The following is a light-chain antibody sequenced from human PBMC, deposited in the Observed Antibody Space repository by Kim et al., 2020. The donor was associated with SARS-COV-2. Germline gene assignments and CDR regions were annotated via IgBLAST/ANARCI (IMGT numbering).Light chain of an antibody. V-gene: IGKV1-39*01. CDR2: AAS. CDR3: QLSYSNPL. Sequence: DIQMTQSPTSLSASVGDRVTITCRASQNISTYLNWYQQKPGKAPNLLIYAASSLQSGVPSRFSGSGSGTDFTLTISSLQPEDFATYYCQLSYSNPLFGQGTKLEI. CDR1: QNISTY. J-gene: IGKJ2*01.